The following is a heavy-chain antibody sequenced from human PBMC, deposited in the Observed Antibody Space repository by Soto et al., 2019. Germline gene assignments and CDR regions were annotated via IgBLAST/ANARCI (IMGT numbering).Heavy chain of an antibody. V-gene: IGHV3-23*01. J-gene: IGHJ6*03. D-gene: IGHD3-3*01. Sequence: GGSLRLSCAASGFTFSSYAMSWVRQAPVKGLEWVSAISGSGGSTYYADSVKGRFTISRDNSKNTLYLQMNSLRAEDTAVYYCAKRGSDDFWSGYYNNYYYMDVWGKGTTVTVSS. CDR1: GFTFSSYA. CDR2: ISGSGGST. CDR3: AKRGSDDFWSGYYNNYYYMDV.